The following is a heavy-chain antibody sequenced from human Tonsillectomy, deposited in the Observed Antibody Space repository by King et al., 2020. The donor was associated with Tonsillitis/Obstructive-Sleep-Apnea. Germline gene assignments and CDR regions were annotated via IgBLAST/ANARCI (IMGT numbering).Heavy chain of an antibody. D-gene: IGHD1-7*01. Sequence: VTLKESGPVLVKPTETLTLTCTVSGFSLSSRRMGVSWIRQPPGKALEWLAHIFSNDEKSYTTSLKSRLTISKETPKSQVVLTMTNMDPVDTATYYCARMKRTYYYYMDGWGNGTTVTVS. CDR2: IFSNDEK. CDR3: ARMKRTYYYYMDG. J-gene: IGHJ6*03. V-gene: IGHV2-26*01. CDR1: GFSLSSRRMG.